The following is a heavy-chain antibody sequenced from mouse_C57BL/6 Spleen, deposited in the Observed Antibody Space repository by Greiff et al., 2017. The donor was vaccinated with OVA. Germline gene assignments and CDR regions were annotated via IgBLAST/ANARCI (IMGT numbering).Heavy chain of an antibody. CDR2: IWSGGST. CDR1: GFSLTSYG. D-gene: IGHD2-2*01. Sequence: VQLVESGPGLVQPSQSLSITCTVSGFSLTSYGVHWVRQSPGKGLEWLGVIWSGGSTDYNAAFISRLSISKDNSKSQVFFKMNSLQADDTAIYYCASHYGYDGAPFAYWGQGTLVTVSA. J-gene: IGHJ3*01. CDR3: ASHYGYDGAPFAY. V-gene: IGHV2-2*01.